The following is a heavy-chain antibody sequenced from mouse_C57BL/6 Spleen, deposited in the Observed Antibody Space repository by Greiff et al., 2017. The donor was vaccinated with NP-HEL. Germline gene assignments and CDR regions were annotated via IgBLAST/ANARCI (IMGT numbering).Heavy chain of an antibody. J-gene: IGHJ2*01. CDR3: ARSGYRVFDY. Sequence: EVQLQQSGPELVKPGASVKISCKASGYTFTDYYMNWVKQSHGKSLEWIGDINPNNGGTSYNQKFKGKATLTVDKSSSTAYMELRSLTSEDSAVYYCARSGYRVFDYWGQGTTLTVSS. CDR2: INPNNGGT. D-gene: IGHD3-1*01. CDR1: GYTFTDYY. V-gene: IGHV1-26*01.